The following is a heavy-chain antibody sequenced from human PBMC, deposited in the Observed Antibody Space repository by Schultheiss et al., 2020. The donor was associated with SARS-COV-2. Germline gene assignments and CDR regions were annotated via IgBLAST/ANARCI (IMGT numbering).Heavy chain of an antibody. Sequence: SETLSLTCAVYGGSFSGYYWGWIRQPPGQGLEWIGEINDSGSTNYNPYLKSRVTISIDTSKNQFSLKLGSVTAADTAVYFCARANRVDSLCSGRGGSFDFWGRGALGTVLL. J-gene: IGHJ4*02. CDR3: ARANRVDSLCSGRGGSFDF. D-gene: IGHD2-15*01. CDR2: INDSGST. V-gene: IGHV4-34*01. CDR1: GGSFSGYY.